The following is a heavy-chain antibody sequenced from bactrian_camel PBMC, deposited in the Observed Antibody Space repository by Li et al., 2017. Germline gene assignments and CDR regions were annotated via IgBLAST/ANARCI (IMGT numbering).Heavy chain of an antibody. V-gene: IGHV3S42*01. CDR2: IVTDTKYS. CDR3: AADGGGWWWLVLHVPPLWL. D-gene: IGHD2*01. CDR1: KYTYS. Sequence: VQLVESGGGSVQAGGSLRLSCVASKYTYSLGWFRQAPGREREGIASIVTDTKYSIYDDSVKGRFTISRDNAKNVLYLQMNSLKPEDSAMYYCAADGGGWWWLVLHVPPLWLLGPGHPGHRL. J-gene: IGHJ6*01.